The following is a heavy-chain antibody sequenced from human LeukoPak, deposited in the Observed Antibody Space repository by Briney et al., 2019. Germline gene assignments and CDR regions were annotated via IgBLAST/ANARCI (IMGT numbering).Heavy chain of an antibody. Sequence: GASVKVSCKVSGYTLAELSMHWVRQAPGKGLEWMGGFDPEDGETIYAQKFQGRVTMTEDTSTDTAYMELSSLRSEDTAVYYCARETSLYSSSSQYYYYMDVWGEGTTVTVSS. D-gene: IGHD6-6*01. V-gene: IGHV1-24*01. J-gene: IGHJ6*03. CDR3: ARETSLYSSSSQYYYYMDV. CDR1: GYTLAELS. CDR2: FDPEDGET.